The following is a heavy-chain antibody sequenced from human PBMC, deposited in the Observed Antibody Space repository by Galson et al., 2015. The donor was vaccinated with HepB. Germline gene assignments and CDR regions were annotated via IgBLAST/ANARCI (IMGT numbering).Heavy chain of an antibody. V-gene: IGHV1-69*06. J-gene: IGHJ4*02. CDR2: IIPIFGTA. Sequence: SVKVSCKASGGTFSSYAISWVRQAPGQGLEWMGGIIPIFGTANYAQKFQGRVTITADKSTSTAYMELSSLRSEDTAMYYCARPRMDCSGGSCYSTFDYWGQGTLVTVSS. CDR3: ARPRMDCSGGSCYSTFDY. D-gene: IGHD2-15*01. CDR1: GGTFSSYA.